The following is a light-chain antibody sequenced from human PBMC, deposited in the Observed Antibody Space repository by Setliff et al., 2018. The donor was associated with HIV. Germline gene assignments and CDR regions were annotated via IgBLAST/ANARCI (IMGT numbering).Light chain of an antibody. CDR3: SSYTSISTYV. Sequence: QSALTQPPSVSGSPGQSVTISCTGTSSDVGSYNRVSWYQQPPGTAPKLMIYEVNTRPSGVPDRFSGSKSGNTASLTISGLQAEDEADYYCSSYTSISTYVFGTGTKVTVL. CDR2: EVN. V-gene: IGLV2-18*02. J-gene: IGLJ1*01. CDR1: SSDVGSYNR.